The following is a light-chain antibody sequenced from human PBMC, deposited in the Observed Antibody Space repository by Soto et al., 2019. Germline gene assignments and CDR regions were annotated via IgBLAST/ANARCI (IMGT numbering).Light chain of an antibody. V-gene: IGLV2-14*03. CDR1: SHDIGNGYDS. CDR2: DVV. J-gene: IGLJ1*01. Sequence: SALTQPASVSGSPGQSITISCTGTSHDIGNGYDSVSWYQQHPGKAPKLIIYDVVNRPSGVSSRFSGSKSGNTASLTISGLQAEDEADYYCCSYTTNIAPYVFGTGTKGTVL. CDR3: CSYTTNIAPYV.